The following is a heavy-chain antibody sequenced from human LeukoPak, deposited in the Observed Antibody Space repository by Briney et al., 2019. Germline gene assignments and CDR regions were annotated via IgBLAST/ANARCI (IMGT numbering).Heavy chain of an antibody. CDR3: ARDPVEWELLLDC. Sequence: ETLSLTCAVSGYSISSSNWMGWVRQAPGKRPEWVANMNIDGSEKYYADSVKGRFTISRDNARNSVYLQMNSLRVEDTAVYYCARDPVEWELLLDCWGQGTLVTVSS. D-gene: IGHD1-26*01. CDR1: GYSISSSNW. J-gene: IGHJ4*02. CDR2: MNIDGSEK. V-gene: IGHV3-7*01.